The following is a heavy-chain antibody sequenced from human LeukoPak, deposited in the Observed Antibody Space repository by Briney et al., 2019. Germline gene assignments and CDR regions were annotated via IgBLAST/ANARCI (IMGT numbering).Heavy chain of an antibody. D-gene: IGHD3-22*01. CDR1: GYTFTGYY. J-gene: IGHJ4*02. Sequence: ASVKVSCKASGYTFTGYYMHWVRQAPGQGLEWMGWINPNSGGTNYAQKFQGRVTMTRDTSISTAYMELSRLRSDDTAVYYCARDLYDSRGYYRGIIDYWGQGTLVTVSS. CDR3: ARDLYDSRGYYRGIIDY. V-gene: IGHV1-2*02. CDR2: INPNSGGT.